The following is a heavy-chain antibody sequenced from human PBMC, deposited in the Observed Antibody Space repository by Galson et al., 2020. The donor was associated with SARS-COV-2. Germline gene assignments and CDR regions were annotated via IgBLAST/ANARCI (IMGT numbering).Heavy chain of an antibody. Sequence: QLGESLKISCAASGFIFSSYWMTWVRQAPGKGLEWVASVKQDGAETYYVDSVKGRFTISRDNAKDSLFLQMNSLTAEDTAIYYCAREYYASGGYLVSANWGQGTLVTVS. V-gene: IGHV3-7*01. CDR2: VKQDGAET. J-gene: IGHJ4*02. CDR1: GFIFSSYW. D-gene: IGHD3-22*01. CDR3: AREYYASGGYLVSAN.